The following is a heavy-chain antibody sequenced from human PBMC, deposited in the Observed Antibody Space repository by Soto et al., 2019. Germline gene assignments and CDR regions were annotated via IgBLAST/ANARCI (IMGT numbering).Heavy chain of an antibody. Sequence: GGSLRLSCAASGFTFITYAMSWVRQAPGKGLEWVSAISGSGNSTYYADSVKGRFTISRDNSKNTLYLQMNSLRAEDTAVYYCARYCNYGRGVDYWGQGALVTVSS. CDR1: GFTFITYA. V-gene: IGHV3-23*01. CDR2: ISGSGNST. J-gene: IGHJ4*02. CDR3: ARYCNYGRGVDY. D-gene: IGHD4-4*01.